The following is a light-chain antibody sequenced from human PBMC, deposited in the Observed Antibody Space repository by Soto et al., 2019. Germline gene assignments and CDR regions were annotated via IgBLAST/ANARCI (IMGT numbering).Light chain of an antibody. CDR2: EGS. CDR3: CSYASRTTAI. Sequence: QSALTQPASVSGSPGQPITISCTGTSSDVGSYNLVSWYQQHPGKAPKLMIYEGSKRPSGVSNRFSGSKSGNTASLTTSGLQAEDEADDYCCSYASRTTAIFGGGTKLTVL. J-gene: IGLJ2*01. CDR1: SSDVGSYNL. V-gene: IGLV2-23*01.